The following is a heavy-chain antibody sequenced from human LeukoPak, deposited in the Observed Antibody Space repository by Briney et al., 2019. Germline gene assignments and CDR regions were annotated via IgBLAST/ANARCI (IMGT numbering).Heavy chain of an antibody. D-gene: IGHD6-19*01. Sequence: GGSLRLSCAASGFTFSSYAMHWVRQAPGKGLEWVAVISYDGSDKYYADSVKDRFTISRDNSKNTLYLQMNSLRAEDTAVYYCARGGGSGWYNWFDPWGQGTLVTVSS. CDR3: ARGGGSGWYNWFDP. CDR1: GFTFSSYA. V-gene: IGHV3-30*04. J-gene: IGHJ5*02. CDR2: ISYDGSDK.